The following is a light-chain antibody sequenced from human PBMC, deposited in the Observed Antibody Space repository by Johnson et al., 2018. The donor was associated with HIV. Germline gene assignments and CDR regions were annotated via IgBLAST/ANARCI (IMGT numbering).Light chain of an antibody. Sequence: QSVLTQPPSVSAAPGQKVTISCSGSSSNIGNNYISWYQQLPGTAHKLLIYDNNKRPSGIPDRFSGSKSGTSATLGITGLQTGDEAEYYCGTGESSLGAGGLFGTGTKVTVL. CDR3: GTGESSLGAGGL. J-gene: IGLJ1*01. CDR1: SSNIGNNY. V-gene: IGLV1-51*01. CDR2: DNN.